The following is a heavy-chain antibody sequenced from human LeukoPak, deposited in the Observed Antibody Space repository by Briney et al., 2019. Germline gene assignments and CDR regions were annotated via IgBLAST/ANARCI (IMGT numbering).Heavy chain of an antibody. CDR2: ISGDGGST. CDR3: ARAAPLTWTVDY. Sequence: GGSLRLSCAASGFTVDDYAMHWVRQAPGRGLEWVSLISGDGGSTYYTDSVKGRFTISRDNSKNSLYLQLNSLRTEHTALYYCARAAPLTWTVDYWGQGTLVTVSA. V-gene: IGHV3-43*02. J-gene: IGHJ4*02. D-gene: IGHD3/OR15-3a*01. CDR1: GFTVDDYA.